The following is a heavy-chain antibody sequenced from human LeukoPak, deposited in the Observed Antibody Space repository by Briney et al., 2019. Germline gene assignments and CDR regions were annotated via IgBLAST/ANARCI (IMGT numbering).Heavy chain of an antibody. Sequence: PGGSLRLSCAASGFTFSSYGMHWVRQAPGKGLEWVAFIRYDGSNKYYADSVKGRFTISRDNAKNSLYLHMNSLRAEDTAVYYCAKAYYDSSGYSYYFDYWGQGTLVTVSS. J-gene: IGHJ4*02. V-gene: IGHV3-30*02. CDR1: GFTFSSYG. CDR3: AKAYYDSSGYSYYFDY. D-gene: IGHD3-22*01. CDR2: IRYDGSNK.